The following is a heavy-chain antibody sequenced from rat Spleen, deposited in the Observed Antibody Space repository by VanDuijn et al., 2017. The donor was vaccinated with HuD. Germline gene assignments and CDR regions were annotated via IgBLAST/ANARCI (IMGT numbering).Heavy chain of an antibody. V-gene: IGHV5-27*01. CDR3: TTALPGDY. Sequence: EVQLVESGGGLVQPGRSLKLSCAASGFTFSNYYMAWVRQAPTKGLEWVAYISTGGSSTYYRDSVKGRFTISRDNAKSTLYLQMDSLRSEDTATYYCTTALPGDYWGQGVMVTVSS. CDR2: ISTGGSST. D-gene: IGHD1-4*01. CDR1: GFTFSNYY. J-gene: IGHJ2*01.